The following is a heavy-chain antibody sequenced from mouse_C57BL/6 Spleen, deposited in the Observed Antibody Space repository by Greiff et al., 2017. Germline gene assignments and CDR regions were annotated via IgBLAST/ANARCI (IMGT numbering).Heavy chain of an antibody. V-gene: IGHV3-8*01. CDR2: ISYSGST. CDR3: STFSSFDCYGSSRPDWYFDV. D-gene: IGHD1-1*01. Sequence: VHVKQSGPGLAKPSQTLSLTCSVTGYSITSDYWNWIRKFPGHKLEYMGYISYSGSTYYNPPLKSRISITRDTSKNQYYLQLNSVTTEDTATYYCSTFSSFDCYGSSRPDWYFDVWGTGTTVTVSS. J-gene: IGHJ1*03. CDR1: GYSITSDY.